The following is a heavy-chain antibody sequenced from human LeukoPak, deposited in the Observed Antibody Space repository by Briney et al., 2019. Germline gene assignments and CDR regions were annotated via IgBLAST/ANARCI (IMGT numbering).Heavy chain of an antibody. CDR1: GFIFSGYW. J-gene: IGHJ6*02. CDR3: AKDGPGAALAGGMDV. CDR2: ISYDGRNK. D-gene: IGHD3-10*01. V-gene: IGHV3-30*18. Sequence: GGSLRLSCAASGFIFSGYWMHWVRQAPGKGLEWVAVISYDGRNKYYADSVKGRFTISRDNSKNTLYLQMNSLRAEDTAVYYCAKDGPGAALAGGMDVWGQGTTVTVSS.